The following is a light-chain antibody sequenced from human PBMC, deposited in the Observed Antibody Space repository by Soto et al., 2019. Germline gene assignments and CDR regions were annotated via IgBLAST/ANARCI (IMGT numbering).Light chain of an antibody. CDR1: QGIGVY. V-gene: IGKV1-27*01. Sequence: DIQMTQSPSSLSASLGDRVTITCRASQGIGVYLAWFQQKPGKVPRLLIYAASALQSGVPSRFSGGGSGTDFTLTNNSLQPEDVATYYCQKYNSAPLTFCGGTKVEIK. CDR3: QKYNSAPLT. J-gene: IGKJ4*01. CDR2: AAS.